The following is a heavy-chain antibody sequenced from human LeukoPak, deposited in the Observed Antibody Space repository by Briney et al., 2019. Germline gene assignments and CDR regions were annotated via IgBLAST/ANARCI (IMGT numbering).Heavy chain of an antibody. Sequence: SETLSLTCAVYGGSFSGYYWSWIRQPPGKGLEWIGEINHSGSTNYNPSLKSRVTISVDTSKNQFSLKLSSVTAADTAVYYCARHVTRKYCSSTSCYSGGHYFDYWGQGTLVTVSS. CDR2: INHSGST. J-gene: IGHJ4*02. CDR3: ARHVTRKYCSSTSCYSGGHYFDY. D-gene: IGHD2-2*01. V-gene: IGHV4-34*01. CDR1: GGSFSGYY.